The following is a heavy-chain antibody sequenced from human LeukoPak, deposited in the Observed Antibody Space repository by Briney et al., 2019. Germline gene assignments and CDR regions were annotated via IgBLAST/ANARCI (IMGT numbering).Heavy chain of an antibody. CDR3: AREYGSSWYRAGFQQTENYYYYYMDV. CDR2: MSDSGTNT. D-gene: IGHD6-13*01. J-gene: IGHJ6*03. CDR1: GFTFSTYG. Sequence: GGSLRLSCGASGFTFSTYGMTWVRQAPGKGLEWVSGMSDSGTNTYYADSVKGRFTISRDNSKNTLYLQMNSLRAEDTAVYYCAREYGSSWYRAGFQQTENYYYYYMDVWGKGTTVTISS. V-gene: IGHV3-23*01.